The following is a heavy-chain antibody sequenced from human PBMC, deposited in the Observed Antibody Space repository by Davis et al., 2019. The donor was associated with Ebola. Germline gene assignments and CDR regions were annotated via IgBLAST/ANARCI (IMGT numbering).Heavy chain of an antibody. V-gene: IGHV3-73*01. CDR3: ARDGLDYVWGSYWGDYYGMDV. Sequence: GGSLRLSCAASGFTFSGSAMHWVRQASGKGLEWVGRIRSKANSYATAYAASVKGRFTISRDDSKNTAYLQMNSLRAEDTAVYYCARDGLDYVWGSYWGDYYGMDVWGQGTTVTVSS. CDR1: GFTFSGSA. D-gene: IGHD3-16*01. CDR2: IRSKANSYAT. J-gene: IGHJ6*02.